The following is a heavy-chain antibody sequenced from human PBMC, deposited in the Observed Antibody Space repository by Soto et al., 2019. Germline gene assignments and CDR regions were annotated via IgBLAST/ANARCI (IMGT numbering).Heavy chain of an antibody. J-gene: IGHJ4*02. Sequence: EVQLLESGGGLAQPGGSLRLSCAASGFTFSSYAMSWVRQAPGKGLEWVSAISGSGGSTYYADSVKGRFTISRDNSKNTLYLQMNSLRAEDTAVYYCAKIYRYSSSWFDYWGQGTLVTVSS. D-gene: IGHD6-13*01. V-gene: IGHV3-23*01. CDR2: ISGSGGST. CDR3: AKIYRYSSSWFDY. CDR1: GFTFSSYA.